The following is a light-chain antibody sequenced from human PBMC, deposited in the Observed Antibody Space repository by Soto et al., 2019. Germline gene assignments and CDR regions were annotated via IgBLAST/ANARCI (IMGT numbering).Light chain of an antibody. J-gene: IGKJ1*01. CDR2: GAS. CDR1: QSVSSN. V-gene: IGKV3-15*01. CDR3: QQYGNSPRT. Sequence: EIVMTQSPATLSVSPGERATLSCRASQSVSSNLAWYQQKPGQAPRLLIYGASTRATGIPARFSGSGSGTDFTLTINRLEPEDFAVYYCQQYGNSPRTFGQGTKVDIK.